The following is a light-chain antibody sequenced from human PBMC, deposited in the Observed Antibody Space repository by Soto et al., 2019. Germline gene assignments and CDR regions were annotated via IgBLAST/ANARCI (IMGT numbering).Light chain of an antibody. CDR2: DAA. J-gene: IGKJ1*01. V-gene: IGKV3-15*01. Sequence: EIVMTQSPATLSVSPGERSTLSCRASQSVPSTLAWYQQKPGQAPRLLIHDAATRATGVPARFSGSGSGTEFTLTFSSVQSEDSAVYYCQQYHNWPRTFGQGTKVDIK. CDR1: QSVPST. CDR3: QQYHNWPRT.